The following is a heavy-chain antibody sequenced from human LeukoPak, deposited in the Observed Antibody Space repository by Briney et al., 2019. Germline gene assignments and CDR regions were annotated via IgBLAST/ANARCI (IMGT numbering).Heavy chain of an antibody. J-gene: IGHJ5*02. Sequence: SETLPLTCTVSGGSISSYYWSWIRQPPGKGLEWIGYIYYSGSTNYNPSLKSRVTISVDTSKNQFSLKLSSVTAADTAVYYCARHKWYNWFDHWGQGTLVTVSS. CDR2: IYYSGST. D-gene: IGHD2-15*01. V-gene: IGHV4-59*08. CDR1: GGSISSYY. CDR3: ARHKWYNWFDH.